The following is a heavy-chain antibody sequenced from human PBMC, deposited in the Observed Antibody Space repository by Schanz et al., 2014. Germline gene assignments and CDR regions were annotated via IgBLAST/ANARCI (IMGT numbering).Heavy chain of an antibody. J-gene: IGHJ4*02. D-gene: IGHD1-1*01. CDR2: ISSSGTTI. CDR1: GFTFSNYA. V-gene: IGHV3-48*01. Sequence: EVQLVESGGGLVRPGGSLRLSCAASGFTFSNYAMNWVRQAPGKGLEWVSYISSSGTTIYYADSVKGRFTVSRDSGQNSLYLQMNSLRAGDTAVYYCARGTDWNLHYWGQGALVTVSS. CDR3: ARGTDWNLHY.